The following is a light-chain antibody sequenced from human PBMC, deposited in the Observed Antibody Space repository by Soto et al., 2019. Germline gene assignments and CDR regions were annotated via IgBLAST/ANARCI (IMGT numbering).Light chain of an antibody. V-gene: IGKV3-15*01. CDR1: QSINSN. CDR3: QQYNNWPRAT. J-gene: IGKJ4*01. CDR2: RAS. Sequence: IMMTQSPATLSVSPGERPTLSCRASQSINSNLAWYQQKPGQAPRLLMFRASIRATGFPARFSGSGSGTEFNITISSLQSEDSAIYYCQQYNNWPRATFGGGTKVDIK.